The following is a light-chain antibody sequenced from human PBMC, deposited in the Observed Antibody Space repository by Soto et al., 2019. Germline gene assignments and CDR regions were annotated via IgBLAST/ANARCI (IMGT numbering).Light chain of an antibody. CDR1: QSISSW. CDR2: DAS. Sequence: DIQMTQSPSTLSATAGDRVTITCRASQSISSWLAWYQHKPGKAPKLLIYDASSLESGVPSRFSGSGSGTEFTLTISSLQPDDFATYYCQQYYNYPRTFGQGTKVDIK. J-gene: IGKJ1*01. CDR3: QQYYNYPRT. V-gene: IGKV1-5*01.